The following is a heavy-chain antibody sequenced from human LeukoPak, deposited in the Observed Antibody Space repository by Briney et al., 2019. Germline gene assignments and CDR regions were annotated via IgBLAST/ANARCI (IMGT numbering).Heavy chain of an antibody. Sequence: TSETLSLTCTVSGGSISSYYWSWIRQPAGKGLEWIGRIYTSGSTNYNPSLKSRVTMSVDTSKNQFSLKLSFVTAADTAVYYCARDLAVADYFDYWGQGTLVTVSS. J-gene: IGHJ4*02. D-gene: IGHD6-19*01. CDR2: IYTSGST. V-gene: IGHV4-4*07. CDR1: GGSISSYY. CDR3: ARDLAVADYFDY.